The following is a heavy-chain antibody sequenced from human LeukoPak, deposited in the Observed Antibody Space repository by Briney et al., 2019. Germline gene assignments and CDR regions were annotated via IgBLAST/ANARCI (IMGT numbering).Heavy chain of an antibody. CDR2: ISPDESTT. V-gene: IGHV3-74*01. Sequence: GGSLRLSCTASGFTFNTYWMHWIRHTPGQGLVWVSRISPDESTTTYANSVKGRFTISRDNAENTLYLQMNSLRAEHTGVYYCTRSQYRGTSTDYWGQGTLVTVSS. D-gene: IGHD1-26*01. J-gene: IGHJ4*02. CDR3: TRSQYRGTSTDY. CDR1: GFTFNTYW.